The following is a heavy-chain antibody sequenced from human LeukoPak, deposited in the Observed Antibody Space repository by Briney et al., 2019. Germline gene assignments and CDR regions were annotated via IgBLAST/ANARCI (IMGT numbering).Heavy chain of an antibody. Sequence: GGSLRLSCATSGFTFGSYAMTWVRQAPGKGLEWVSSIASRGAYTYYADSVKGRFTISRDNSKNTLFLQMNSLRVDDSAMYSCASMFSSMGYNDASHVTYFDSWGQGALVTVSS. V-gene: IGHV3-23*01. D-gene: IGHD1-14*01. J-gene: IGHJ4*02. CDR3: ASMFSSMGYNDASHVTYFDS. CDR2: IASRGAYT. CDR1: GFTFGSYA.